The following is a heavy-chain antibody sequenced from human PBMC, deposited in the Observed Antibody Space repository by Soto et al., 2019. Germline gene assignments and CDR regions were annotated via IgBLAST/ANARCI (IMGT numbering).Heavy chain of an antibody. J-gene: IGHJ4*02. CDR2: INAGNGNT. Sequence: QVQLVQSGAEVKKPGASVKVSCKASGYTFTSYAMHWVRQAPGQRLEWMGWINAGNGNTKYSQKFQGRVTITRDTSASTAYMELSSLRSEDTAVYYCAREVAVYDSSGYFPNDYWGQGTLVTVSS. CDR3: AREVAVYDSSGYFPNDY. CDR1: GYTFTSYA. D-gene: IGHD3-22*01. V-gene: IGHV1-3*01.